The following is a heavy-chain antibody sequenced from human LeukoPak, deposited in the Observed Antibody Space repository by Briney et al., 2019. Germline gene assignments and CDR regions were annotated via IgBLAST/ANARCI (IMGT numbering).Heavy chain of an antibody. CDR1: GYTFTSYG. CDR3: ARAPYYYGSGSRVGYYGMDV. Sequence: ASVKVSCKASGYTFTSYGISWVRQAPGQGLEWMGWINPNSGGTNYAQKFQGRVTMTRDTSISTAYMELSRLRSDDTAVCYCARAPYYYGSGSRVGYYGMDVWGQGTTVTVSS. CDR2: INPNSGGT. V-gene: IGHV1-2*02. D-gene: IGHD3-10*01. J-gene: IGHJ6*02.